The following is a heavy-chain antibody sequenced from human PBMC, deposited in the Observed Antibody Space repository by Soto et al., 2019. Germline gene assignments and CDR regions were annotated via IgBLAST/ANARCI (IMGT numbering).Heavy chain of an antibody. CDR1: GFTFSSYG. CDR3: ARASITMVRGVIPSFDY. D-gene: IGHD3-10*01. J-gene: IGHJ4*02. CDR2: IWYDGSNK. Sequence: GGSLRLSSAASGFTFSSYGMHWVRQAPGKGLEWVAVIWYDGSNKYYADSVKGRFTISRDNSKNTLYLQMNSLRAEDTAVYYCARASITMVRGVIPSFDYWGQGTLVTVSS. V-gene: IGHV3-33*01.